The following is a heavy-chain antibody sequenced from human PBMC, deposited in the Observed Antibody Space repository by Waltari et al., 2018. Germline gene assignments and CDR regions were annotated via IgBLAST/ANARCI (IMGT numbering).Heavy chain of an antibody. CDR1: GFTFSSYW. D-gene: IGHD1-1*01. Sequence: LVESGGGLVQPGDSLRLSCAASGFTFSSYWMNWVRQAPGKGPLWVSRISSDASDTTYADSVKGRFTISRDNAKNTLYLQMNRLRAEDTAVYYCARVARRTYRSPVPGRHYYYGMDVWGQGTTVTVSS. CDR2: ISSDASDT. CDR3: ARVARRTYRSPVPGRHYYYGMDV. V-gene: IGHV3-74*03. J-gene: IGHJ6*02.